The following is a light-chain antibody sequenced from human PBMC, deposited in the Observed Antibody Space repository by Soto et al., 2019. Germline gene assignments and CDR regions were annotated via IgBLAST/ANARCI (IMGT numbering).Light chain of an antibody. CDR2: GAS. CDR1: QSVSDSY. V-gene: IGKV3-20*01. Sequence: IVLTQSPGTLSLSPGERATLSCRASQSVSDSYLAWYQQKPGQAPRLLIYGASSRAAGIPDRFSGSGSGTDFTLTISRLEPEDFAVYSCQQYGSSPRTFGQGTKVEIK. J-gene: IGKJ1*01. CDR3: QQYGSSPRT.